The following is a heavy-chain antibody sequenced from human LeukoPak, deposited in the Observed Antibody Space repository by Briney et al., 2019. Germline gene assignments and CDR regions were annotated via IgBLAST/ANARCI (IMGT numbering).Heavy chain of an antibody. CDR2: IYWDGDK. D-gene: IGHD3-3*01. Sequence: KESGPTPVKPTQTLTLTCTFSGFSLATSGVGVGWIRQPPGKALEWLAIIYWDGDKRYSPSLKTRLTITKDTSKNQVVLTMTNVDPVDTATYFCAHTRADDTIFGVVIAFYDYWGQGILVTVSS. CDR1: GFSLATSGVG. CDR3: AHTRADDTIFGVVIAFYDY. J-gene: IGHJ4*02. V-gene: IGHV2-5*02.